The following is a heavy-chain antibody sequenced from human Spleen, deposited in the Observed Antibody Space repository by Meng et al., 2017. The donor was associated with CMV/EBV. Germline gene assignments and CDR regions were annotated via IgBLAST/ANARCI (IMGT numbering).Heavy chain of an antibody. D-gene: IGHD3-3*01. CDR2: INQSGST. V-gene: IGHV4-34*01. Sequence: YGGSFSDFSGNGLRQPPGKGLEWIGEINQSGSTKYNPSLTSRVTMSVDRSKKQFSLTLSSVTAADTAVYYCSRSPIDFWSDLCWFDSWGQGTLVTVSS. J-gene: IGHJ5*01. CDR3: SRSPIDFWSDLCWFDS. CDR1: GGSFSDFS.